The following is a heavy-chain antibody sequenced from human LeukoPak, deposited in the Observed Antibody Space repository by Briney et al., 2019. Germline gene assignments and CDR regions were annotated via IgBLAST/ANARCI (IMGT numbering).Heavy chain of an antibody. J-gene: IGHJ3*01. Sequence: SETLSLTCAVSGDSISSSNWWSWVRPPPGKGLEWIGEIYHSGSTNYNPSLKSRVTISVDKSKNQFSLRLTSVTAADTAVYYCARISGSGYNSRGAFDVWGQGTMVTVSS. V-gene: IGHV4-4*02. CDR1: GDSISSSNW. D-gene: IGHD3-22*01. CDR3: ARISGSGYNSRGAFDV. CDR2: IYHSGST.